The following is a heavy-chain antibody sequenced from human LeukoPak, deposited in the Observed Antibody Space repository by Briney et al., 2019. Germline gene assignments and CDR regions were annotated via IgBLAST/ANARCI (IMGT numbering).Heavy chain of an antibody. J-gene: IGHJ4*02. CDR3: AALGGSGSY. Sequence: PSETLSLTCTVSGGSISSYYWSWIRQPPGKGLEWIGYIYYSGGTNYNPSLKSRVTISVDTSKNQFSLKLSSVTAADTAVYYCAALGGSGSYWGQGTLVTVSS. D-gene: IGHD3-10*01. V-gene: IGHV4-59*08. CDR1: GGSISSYY. CDR2: IYYSGGT.